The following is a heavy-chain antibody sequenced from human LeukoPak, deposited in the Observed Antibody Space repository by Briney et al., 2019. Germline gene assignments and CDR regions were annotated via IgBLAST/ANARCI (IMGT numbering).Heavy chain of an antibody. J-gene: IGHJ4*02. CDR3: AGKSYGGGDY. D-gene: IGHD2-8*01. V-gene: IGHV4-34*01. CDR1: GGSFSGYY. CDR2: INHSGST. Sequence: SETLSLTCAVYGGSFSGYYWSWIRQPPGEGLEWSGEINHSGSTNYNPSLKSRVTISVDTSKNQFSMKLSSVPATGTAVYYCAGKSYGGGDYWGQGTLVTVSS.